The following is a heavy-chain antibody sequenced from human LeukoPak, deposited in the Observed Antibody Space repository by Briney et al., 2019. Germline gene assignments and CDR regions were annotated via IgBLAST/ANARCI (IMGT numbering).Heavy chain of an antibody. J-gene: IGHJ4*02. Sequence: SETLPLTCTVSGGSISSGVYYWNWIRQHPGKGLEWIGYIHYSGSTYYNPSLKSRVTISVDTSENQFSLKLSSVTAADTAVYYCARGARAGYNLEPFDYWGQGTLVTVSS. CDR2: IHYSGST. CDR1: GGSISSGVYY. V-gene: IGHV4-30-4*08. D-gene: IGHD5-24*01. CDR3: ARGARAGYNLEPFDY.